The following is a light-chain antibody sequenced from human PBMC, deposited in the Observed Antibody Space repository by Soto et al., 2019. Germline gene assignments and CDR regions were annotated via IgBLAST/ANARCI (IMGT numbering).Light chain of an antibody. CDR3: CSYAGSSTSPYV. CDR2: EVS. Sequence: QSVLTQPASVSGSPGQSITISCIGTSSDVGSYNLVPWYQQHPGKAPKLMIYEVSKRPSGVSNRFSGSKSGNTASLTISGLQAEDEADYYCCSYAGSSTSPYVFGTGTKVTV. J-gene: IGLJ1*01. CDR1: SSDVGSYNL. V-gene: IGLV2-23*02.